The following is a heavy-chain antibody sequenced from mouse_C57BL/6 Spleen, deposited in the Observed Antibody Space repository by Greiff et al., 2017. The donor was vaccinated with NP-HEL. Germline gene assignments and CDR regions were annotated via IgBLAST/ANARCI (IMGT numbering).Heavy chain of an antibody. J-gene: IGHJ2*01. V-gene: IGHV1-69*01. Sequence: QVQLQQPGAELVMPGASVKLSCKASGYTFTSYWMHWVKQRPGQGLEWIGEIDPSDSYTNYNQKFKGKSTLTVDKSSSTAYMQLSSLTSEDSAVYYCARSLYDYDGGFDYWGQGTTLTVSS. D-gene: IGHD2-4*01. CDR1: GYTFTSYW. CDR2: IDPSDSYT. CDR3: ARSLYDYDGGFDY.